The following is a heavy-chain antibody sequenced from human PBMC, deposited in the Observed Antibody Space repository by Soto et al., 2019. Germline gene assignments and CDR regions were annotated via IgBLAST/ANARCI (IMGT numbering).Heavy chain of an antibody. D-gene: IGHD3-10*01. CDR3: ARDRLYYYGSGTSDY. J-gene: IGHJ4*02. Sequence: GASVKVSCKASGYTFISYGITWVRQAPGQGLEWMGWISAYNGNTNYAQKLQGRVTMTTDTSTSTAYMELRSLSSDDTAVYYCARDRLYYYGSGTSDYWGQGSLVTVSS. CDR2: ISAYNGNT. V-gene: IGHV1-18*01. CDR1: GYTFISYG.